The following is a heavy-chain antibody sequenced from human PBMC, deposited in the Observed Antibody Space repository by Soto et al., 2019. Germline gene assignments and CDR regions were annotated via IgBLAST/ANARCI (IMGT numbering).Heavy chain of an antibody. CDR1: GDTFKNCV. D-gene: IGHD3-10*01. CDR3: AAELGFGKLSVV. CDR2: IIPLFGTT. V-gene: IGHV1-69*05. Sequence: SVKVSCKASGDTFKNCVISWVRQAPGQGLEWMGGIIPLFGTTDFAQRFQGRLTITTDESTTTAYMELSRLRSEDTATYYCAAELGFGKLSVVWGQGTTVTVYS. J-gene: IGHJ6*02.